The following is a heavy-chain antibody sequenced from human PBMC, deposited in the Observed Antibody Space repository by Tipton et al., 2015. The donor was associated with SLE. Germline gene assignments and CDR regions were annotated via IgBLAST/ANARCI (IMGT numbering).Heavy chain of an antibody. D-gene: IGHD2-15*01. V-gene: IGHV4-39*07. Sequence: GLVKPSETLSLTCTVSGGSISSSIYYWGWIRQPPGKGLEWIGSIYYSGSAYYNPSLNSRVTISVDTSKNQFSLNLSSVTAADTAVYYCVRELDSSNGMDVWGQGTTVTVSS. J-gene: IGHJ6*02. CDR2: IYYSGSA. CDR1: GGSISSSIYY. CDR3: VRELDSSNGMDV.